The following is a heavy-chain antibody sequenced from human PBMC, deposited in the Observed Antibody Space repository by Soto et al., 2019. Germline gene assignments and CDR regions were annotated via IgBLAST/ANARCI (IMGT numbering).Heavy chain of an antibody. CDR2: ISYDGSNE. CDR1: GFTFSTYG. CDR3: AKDRAQYSSSWYDGMDV. J-gene: IGHJ6*02. D-gene: IGHD6-13*01. Sequence: AGGSLRLSCAASGFTFSTYGMHWVRQAPGKGLDWVAVISYDGSNEYYADSVKGRFTISRDNSKNTVYLQMNSLRPEDTAVYYCAKDRAQYSSSWYDGMDVWGQGTTVTVSS. V-gene: IGHV3-30*18.